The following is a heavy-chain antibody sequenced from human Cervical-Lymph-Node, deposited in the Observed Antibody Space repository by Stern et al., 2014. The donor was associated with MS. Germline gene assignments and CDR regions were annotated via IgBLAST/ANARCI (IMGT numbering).Heavy chain of an antibody. Sequence: QVQLVQSGPGLVKPSETLSLTCTVSGGSISSSSYYWGWIRQPPGKGLEWIGSIYYSGSTYYNPSLKSRVTISVDTSTNQFSLKLSSVTAADTAVYYCARRGSSGYSFSDYGGQGTLVTVSS. V-gene: IGHV4-39*01. J-gene: IGHJ4*02. CDR2: IYYSGST. CDR3: ARRGSSGYSFSDY. CDR1: GGSISSSSYY. D-gene: IGHD3-22*01.